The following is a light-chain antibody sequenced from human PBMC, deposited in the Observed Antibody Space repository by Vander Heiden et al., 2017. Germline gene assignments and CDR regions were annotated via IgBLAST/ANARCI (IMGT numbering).Light chain of an antibody. CDR3: HQEDSIPFT. J-gene: IGKJ4*01. CDR2: WAS. Sequence: DIVMTQSPDSLAVSLGERATINCKSSQSVSHSSNNNNYLAWYQQKPGQPPQLLIYWASTRESGVPDRFTGSRSGTDFTLTISSLQAEDVAVYYCHQEDSIPFTFGGGTKVEI. CDR1: QSVSHSSNNNNY. V-gene: IGKV4-1*01.